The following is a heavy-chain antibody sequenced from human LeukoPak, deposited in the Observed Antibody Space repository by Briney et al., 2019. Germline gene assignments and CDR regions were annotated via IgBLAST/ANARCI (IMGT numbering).Heavy chain of an antibody. CDR1: GFTFSSYC. D-gene: IGHD2-15*01. J-gene: IGHJ5*02. Sequence: GGSLRLSCGASGFTFSSYCMSWVRQAPGKGLEWVSAISGSGGTTYSADSVKGRFTISRDNSKNTVYLQMNSLRAEDTAVYYCARGKDIVVVVAPSGGGPRPYNWFDPWGQGTLVTVSS. CDR2: ISGSGGTT. V-gene: IGHV3-23*01. CDR3: ARGKDIVVVVAPSGGGPRPYNWFDP.